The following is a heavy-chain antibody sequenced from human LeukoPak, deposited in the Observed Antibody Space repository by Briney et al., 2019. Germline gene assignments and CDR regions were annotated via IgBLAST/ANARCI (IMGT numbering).Heavy chain of an antibody. V-gene: IGHV3-21*01. CDR2: ISSSSSYI. J-gene: IGHJ4*02. CDR3: ASNPTYSPGDY. Sequence: GGSLRLSCAASGFTFRSYSMNWVRQAPGEGLEWVSSISSSSSYIYYADSVKGRFTISRDNAKNSLYLQMNSLRAEDTAVYYCASNPTYSPGDYWGQGTLVTVSS. D-gene: IGHD3-10*01. CDR1: GFTFRSYS.